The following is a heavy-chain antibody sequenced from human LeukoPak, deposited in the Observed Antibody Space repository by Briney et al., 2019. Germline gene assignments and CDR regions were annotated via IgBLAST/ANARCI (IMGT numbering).Heavy chain of an antibody. CDR2: ITSTSSYI. V-gene: IGHV3-21*01. CDR1: GFAFSTYS. D-gene: IGHD1-26*01. J-gene: IGHJ4*02. Sequence: GGSLRLSCAASGFAFSTYSMNWVRQAPGKGLGWVSSITSTSSYIYYADSVKGRFTISRDNAKNSLYLQMNTLRAEDTAVYYCARVAGGSHHFDYWGQGTLVTVSS. CDR3: ARVAGGSHHFDY.